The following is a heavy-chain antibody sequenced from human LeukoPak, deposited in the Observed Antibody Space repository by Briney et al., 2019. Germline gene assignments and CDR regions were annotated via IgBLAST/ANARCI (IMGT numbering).Heavy chain of an antibody. V-gene: IGHV4-34*01. CDR2: INHSGST. Sequence: SETLSLTCAVYGGSFSGYYWSWIRQPPGKGLEWIGEINHSGSTNYNPSLKSRVTISVDTSKNQFSLKLSSVTAADTAVYYCARIGHGRYDFWSARFDYWGRGTLVTVSS. J-gene: IGHJ4*02. D-gene: IGHD3-3*01. CDR1: GGSFSGYY. CDR3: ARIGHGRYDFWSARFDY.